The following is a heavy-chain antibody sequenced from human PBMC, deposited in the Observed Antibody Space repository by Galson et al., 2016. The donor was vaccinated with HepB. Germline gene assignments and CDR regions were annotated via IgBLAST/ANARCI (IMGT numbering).Heavy chain of an antibody. D-gene: IGHD3-3*01. J-gene: IGHJ6*02. CDR1: GGTFSSYA. CDR3: ASPYYDFWSGYYPSYYYYGMDV. Sequence: SVKVSCKASGGTFSSYAISWVRQAPGQGLEWMGGIIPIFGTANYAQKFQGRVTITADKSTSTAYMELSSLRSEDTAVYYCASPYYDFWSGYYPSYYYYGMDVWGHGTTVTVSS. V-gene: IGHV1-69*06. CDR2: IIPIFGTA.